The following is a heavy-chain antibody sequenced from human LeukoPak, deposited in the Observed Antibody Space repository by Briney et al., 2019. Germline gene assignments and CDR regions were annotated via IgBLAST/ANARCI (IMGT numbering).Heavy chain of an antibody. J-gene: IGHJ3*02. D-gene: IGHD6-13*01. CDR1: GYSINSGYY. CDR3: ARLIYSSSWSDAFDI. Sequence: SETLSLTCAVSGYSINSGYYWGWIRQPPGKGLEWIGIIYHSGSTYYNPSLRSRVTISVDTSKNQFSLKLSSVTAADTAVYYCARLIYSSSWSDAFDIWGQGTMVTVSS. CDR2: IYHSGST. V-gene: IGHV4-38-2*01.